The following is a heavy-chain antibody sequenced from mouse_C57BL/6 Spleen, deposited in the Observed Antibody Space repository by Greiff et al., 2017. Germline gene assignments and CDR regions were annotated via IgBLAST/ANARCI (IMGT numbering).Heavy chain of an antibody. CDR2: ISSDGDDI. V-gene: IGHV5-9-1*02. D-gene: IGHD1-1*01. J-gene: IGHJ3*01. Sequence: EVKVVESGAGLVKPGGSLKLSCAASGFTFSSYAMSWVRQTPEKRLEWVAYISSDGDDIYYADTVKGRLTISRDNARNTLYLQMSSLKSEDTAMYYCTREESYYGSSSFADWGQGTLVTVSA. CDR1: GFTFSSYA. CDR3: TREESYYGSSSFAD.